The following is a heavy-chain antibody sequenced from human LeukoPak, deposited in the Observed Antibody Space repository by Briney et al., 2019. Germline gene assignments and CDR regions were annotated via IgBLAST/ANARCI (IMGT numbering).Heavy chain of an antibody. D-gene: IGHD6-19*01. CDR2: IIPIFGTA. J-gene: IGHJ6*03. CDR1: GGTFSSYA. Sequence: SVKVSCKASGGTFSSYAISWVRQAPGQGLEWMGGIIPIFGTANYAQKFQGRVTITADESTSTAYMELSSLRSEDTAVYYCARAQTGYSSGWGAQYYYYYYMDVWGKGTTVTISS. V-gene: IGHV1-69*13. CDR3: ARAQTGYSSGWGAQYYYYYYMDV.